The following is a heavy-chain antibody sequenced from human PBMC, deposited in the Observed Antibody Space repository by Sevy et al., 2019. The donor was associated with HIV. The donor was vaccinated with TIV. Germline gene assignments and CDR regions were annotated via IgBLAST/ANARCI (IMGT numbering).Heavy chain of an antibody. D-gene: IGHD2-2*01. CDR1: GGSFSGYY. J-gene: IGHJ4*02. V-gene: IGHV4-34*01. Sequence: SETLSLTCAVYGGSFSGYYWSWIRQPPGKGLEWIGEINHSGSTNYNPSLKSRVTISVDTSKNQFSLKLSSVTAADTAVYYCARGPENRYCSSTSCYLGFDYWGQGTLVTVSS. CDR2: INHSGST. CDR3: ARGPENRYCSSTSCYLGFDY.